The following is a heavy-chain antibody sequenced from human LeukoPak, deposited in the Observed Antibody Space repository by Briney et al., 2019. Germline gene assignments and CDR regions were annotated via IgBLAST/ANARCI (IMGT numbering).Heavy chain of an antibody. Sequence: PGGSLRLSCAASGFTLANYWMSWVRQAPGKGLEWVANIRQDGSEKFYVDSVKGRFTISRDNDKSSLYLQMNSLGGEDTAVYFCARVGGSWELLLWGQGTLVTVS. J-gene: IGHJ4*02. CDR3: ARVGGSWELLL. V-gene: IGHV3-7*01. D-gene: IGHD2-15*01. CDR2: IRQDGSEK. CDR1: GFTLANYW.